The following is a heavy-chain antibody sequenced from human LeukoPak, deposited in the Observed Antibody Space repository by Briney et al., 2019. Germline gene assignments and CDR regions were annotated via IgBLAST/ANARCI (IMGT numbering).Heavy chain of an antibody. Sequence: PSETLSLTCTVSGGSISSSSYYWGWIRQPPGKGLEWIGSIYYSGSTYYNPSLKSRVTISVDTSKNQFSLKLSSVTAADTAVYYCATHSVHCSSTSCHPLYYYYYYMDVWGKGTTVTVSS. V-gene: IGHV4-39*01. J-gene: IGHJ6*03. CDR3: ATHSVHCSSTSCHPLYYYYYYMDV. D-gene: IGHD2-2*01. CDR1: GGSISSSSYY. CDR2: IYYSGST.